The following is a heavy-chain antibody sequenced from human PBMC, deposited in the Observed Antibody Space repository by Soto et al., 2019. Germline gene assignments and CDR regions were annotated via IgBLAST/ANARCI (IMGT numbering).Heavy chain of an antibody. J-gene: IGHJ6*02. CDR1: GYSFNKYW. V-gene: IGHV5-51*01. CDR3: ASTYYYDSSGYQPAGYYYYGMDV. Sequence: PGESLKISCKGSGYSFNKYWIGWVRQMPGKGLEWMGVIYPGDSDIRYGPSFQGQVTISVDKTTSTAYLQWRSLKASDTAMYYCASTYYYDSSGYQPAGYYYYGMDVWGQGTTVTVSS. D-gene: IGHD3-22*01. CDR2: IYPGDSDI.